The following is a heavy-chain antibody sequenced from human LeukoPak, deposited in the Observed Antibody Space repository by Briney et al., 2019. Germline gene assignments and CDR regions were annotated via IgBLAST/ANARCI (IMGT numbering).Heavy chain of an antibody. J-gene: IGHJ4*02. D-gene: IGHD4-17*01. CDR2: ISAYNGNT. CDR3: ARDRHDYGDLGY. CDR1: GYNFIGYY. Sequence: ASVKVSCKASGYNFIGYYINWVRQAPGQGREWMGWISAYNGNTNYAQKLQGRVTMTTDTSTSTAYMELRSLRSDDTAVYYCARDRHDYGDLGYWGQGPLVTVSS. V-gene: IGHV1-18*04.